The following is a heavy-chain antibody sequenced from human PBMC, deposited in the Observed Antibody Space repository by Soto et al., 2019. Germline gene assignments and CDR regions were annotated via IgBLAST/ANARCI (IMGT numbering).Heavy chain of an antibody. Sequence: GGSLRLSCAASGFTFSSYAMHWVRQAPGKGLEWVAVISYDGSNKYYADSVKGRFTISRDNSKNTLYLQMNSLRAEDTAVYYCARGHQAAGTRGWFDPWGQGTLVTVSS. V-gene: IGHV3-30-3*01. CDR1: GFTFSSYA. CDR2: ISYDGSNK. CDR3: ARGHQAAGTRGWFDP. D-gene: IGHD6-13*01. J-gene: IGHJ5*02.